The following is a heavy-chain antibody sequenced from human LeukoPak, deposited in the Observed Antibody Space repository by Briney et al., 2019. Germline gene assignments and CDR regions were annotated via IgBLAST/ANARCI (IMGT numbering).Heavy chain of an antibody. CDR3: ARADYYDSSGYVPMWGP. J-gene: IGHJ5*02. D-gene: IGHD3-22*01. Sequence: ASVKVSCKTSGYTFTSYYIHWVRRAPGQGLEWMGRINPNSGDTNYAQKFQGRVTMTRDTSISTAYMELSTLRSDDTAVYYCARADYYDSSGYVPMWGPWGQGTLVTVSS. CDR2: INPNSGDT. CDR1: GYTFTSYY. V-gene: IGHV1-2*06.